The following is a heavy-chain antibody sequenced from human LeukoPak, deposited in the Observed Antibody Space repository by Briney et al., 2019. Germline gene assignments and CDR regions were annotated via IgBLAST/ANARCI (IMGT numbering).Heavy chain of an antibody. Sequence: GGSLRLSCAASGFTFSNYAMHWVRQAPGKGLEYVSAISSNGGSTYYANSVKGRFTISRDNSKNTLYLQMGSLRGEDMAVYYCASPPPGYRSGWSLGYWGQGTLVTVSS. V-gene: IGHV3-64*01. J-gene: IGHJ4*02. D-gene: IGHD6-19*01. CDR1: GFTFSNYA. CDR3: ASPPPGYRSGWSLGY. CDR2: ISSNGGST.